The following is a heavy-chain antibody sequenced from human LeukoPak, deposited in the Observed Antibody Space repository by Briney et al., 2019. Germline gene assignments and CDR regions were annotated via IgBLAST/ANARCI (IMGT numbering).Heavy chain of an antibody. CDR1: GGSSSGYY. CDR2: INHSGST. V-gene: IGHV4-34*01. J-gene: IGHJ4*02. Sequence: SETLSLTCAVYGGSSSGYYWSWIRQPPGKGLEWIGEINHSGSTNYNPSLESRVTISVDTPKNQLPLKLSSVTAADTAVYYCARDMSNYDLYYFDQWGQGTLVTVSS. D-gene: IGHD3-16*01. CDR3: ARDMSNYDLYYFDQ.